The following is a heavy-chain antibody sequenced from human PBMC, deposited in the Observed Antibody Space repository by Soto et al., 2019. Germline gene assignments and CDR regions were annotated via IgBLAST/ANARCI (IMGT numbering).Heavy chain of an antibody. CDR1: GYPFTTYG. Sequence: ASVKVSCKASGYPFTTYGVSWVRQAPGQGLEWMGWISTSSGNTKYAQNLQGRVAMTTDTSTTTAYMELRSLRSDDTAVYYCARPSYCTSGSCYAAFWGQGTLVTVSS. V-gene: IGHV1-18*01. CDR2: ISTSSGNT. D-gene: IGHD2-15*01. J-gene: IGHJ4*02. CDR3: ARPSYCTSGSCYAAF.